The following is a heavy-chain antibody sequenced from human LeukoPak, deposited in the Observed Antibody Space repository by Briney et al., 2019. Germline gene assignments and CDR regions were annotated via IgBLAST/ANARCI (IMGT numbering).Heavy chain of an antibody. J-gene: IGHJ3*02. CDR1: GYSISSGYY. CDR3: ARVAGYSREFDI. V-gene: IGHV4-38-2*02. CDR2: IYHSGST. D-gene: IGHD6-13*01. Sequence: SETLSLTCTVSGYSISSGYYWGWIRQPPGKGLEWIGSIYHSGSTYYNPSLKSRVTISVDTSKNQFSLKLSSVTAADTAVYYCARVAGYSREFDIWGQGTMVTVSS.